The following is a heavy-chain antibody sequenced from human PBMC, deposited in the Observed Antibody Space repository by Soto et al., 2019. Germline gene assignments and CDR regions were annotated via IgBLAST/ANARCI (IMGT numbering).Heavy chain of an antibody. CDR2: IIPIFGTA. CDR1: GCTFSSYA. D-gene: IGHD3-9*01. CDR3: ASLRDDILTGYYLPYYYYGMDV. Sequence: QVQLVQSGAEVKKPVSSVKVSCKASGCTFSSYAISWVRQAPGQGLEWMGGIIPIFGTANYAQKFQGRVTITEDESTSTAYLELGSLRSEDTAVYYCASLRDDILTGYYLPYYYYGMDVWGQGTTVTVSS. V-gene: IGHV1-69*01. J-gene: IGHJ6*02.